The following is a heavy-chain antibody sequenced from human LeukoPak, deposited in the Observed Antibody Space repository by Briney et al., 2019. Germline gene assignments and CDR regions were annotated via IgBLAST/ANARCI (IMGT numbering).Heavy chain of an antibody. CDR1: GGSISSYY. Sequence: PSETLSLTCTVSGGSISSYYWSWIRQPPGKGLEWIGYIYYSGSTNYNPSLKSRVTISVDTSKNQFSLKLSSVTAADTAVYYCARDSSGYSSGYWGQGTLVTVSS. J-gene: IGHJ4*02. D-gene: IGHD3-22*01. V-gene: IGHV4-59*12. CDR2: IYYSGST. CDR3: ARDSSGYSSGY.